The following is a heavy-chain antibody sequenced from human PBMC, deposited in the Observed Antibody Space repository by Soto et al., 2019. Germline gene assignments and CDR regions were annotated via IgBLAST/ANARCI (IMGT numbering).Heavy chain of an antibody. CDR2: ISYSGST. V-gene: IGHV4-31*03. J-gene: IGHJ6*02. CDR1: GGSVSSGGFY. CDR3: ARALPSYYYYGMDV. Sequence: QVQLQESGPGLVKPSQTLSLTCTVSGGSVSSGGFYWSWIRQHPGKGLEWIGYISYSGSTYYNPPLNSRPTISVDTSKNQFSLKLSSVTAADTAVYYCARALPSYYYYGMDVWGQGTTVTVSS.